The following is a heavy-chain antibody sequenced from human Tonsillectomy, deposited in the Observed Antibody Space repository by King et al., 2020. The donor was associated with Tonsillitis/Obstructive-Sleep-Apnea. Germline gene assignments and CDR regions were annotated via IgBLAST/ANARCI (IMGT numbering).Heavy chain of an antibody. CDR1: GFTFSSYG. J-gene: IGHJ3*02. V-gene: IGHV3-30*18. CDR2: ISYDGSNK. D-gene: IGHD2-15*01. Sequence: VQLVESGGGVVQPGRSLRLSCAASGFTFSSYGMHWVRQAPGKGLEWVAVISYDGSNKYYADSVKGRFTISRDNSKNTLYLQMNSLRAEDTAVYYCAKIPYCSGGSSYSSNAFDIWGQGTMVTVSS. CDR3: AKIPYCSGGSSYSSNAFDI.